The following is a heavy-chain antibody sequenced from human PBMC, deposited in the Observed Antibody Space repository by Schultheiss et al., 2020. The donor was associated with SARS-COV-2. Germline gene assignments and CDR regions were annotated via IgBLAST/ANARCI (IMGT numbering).Heavy chain of an antibody. CDR1: GGSFSGYY. CDR3: ARSKRAGGSYYFDY. D-gene: IGHD2-8*02. J-gene: IGHJ4*02. Sequence: GSLRLSCAVYGGSFSGYYWSWIRQPPGKGLEWIGEINHSGSTNYNPSLKSRVTISVDTSKNQFSLKLSSVTAADTAVYYCARSKRAGGSYYFDYWGQGTLVTVSS. CDR2: INHSGST. V-gene: IGHV4-34*01.